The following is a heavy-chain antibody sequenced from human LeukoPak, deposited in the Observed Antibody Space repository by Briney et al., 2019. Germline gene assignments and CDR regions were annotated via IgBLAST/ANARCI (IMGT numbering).Heavy chain of an antibody. CDR2: IYYIGST. CDR1: GGSINSYY. Sequence: SGTLSLTCTVSGGSINSYYWSWVRQPPGKGLEWIGYIYYIGSTNYNPSLKSRVTISVDTSKNQFSLKLSSVTAADTAVYYCAGVIGSGGSRYFDYWGQGTLVTVSS. CDR3: AGVIGSGGSRYFDY. V-gene: IGHV4-59*01. D-gene: IGHD6-19*01. J-gene: IGHJ4*02.